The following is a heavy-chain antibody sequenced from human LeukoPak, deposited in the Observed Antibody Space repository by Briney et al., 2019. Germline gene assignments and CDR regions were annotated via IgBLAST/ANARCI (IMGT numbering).Heavy chain of an antibody. V-gene: IGHV3-48*03. CDR1: GFTFSSYE. J-gene: IGHJ6*04. CDR3: ARDPYGGMDV. Sequence: PGGSLRLSCAASGFTFSSYEMNWVRQAPGKGLEWVSYISSSGSTIYYADSVKGRFTISRGNAKNSLYLQMNSLRAEDTAVYYCARDPYGGMDVWGKGTTVTVSS. CDR2: ISSSGSTI. D-gene: IGHD2-21*01.